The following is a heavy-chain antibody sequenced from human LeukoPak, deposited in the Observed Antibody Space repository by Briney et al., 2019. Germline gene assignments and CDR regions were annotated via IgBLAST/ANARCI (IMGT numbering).Heavy chain of an antibody. CDR3: ARVNQDYGGNPKLDY. V-gene: IGHV1-69*13. Sequence: SVKVSCTASGGTFISYAISWVRQAPGQGLEWMGGIIPIFGTANYAQKFQGRVTITADESTSTAYMELSSLRSEDTAVYYCARVNQDYGGNPKLDYWGQGTLVTVSS. CDR1: GGTFISYA. D-gene: IGHD4-23*01. J-gene: IGHJ4*02. CDR2: IIPIFGTA.